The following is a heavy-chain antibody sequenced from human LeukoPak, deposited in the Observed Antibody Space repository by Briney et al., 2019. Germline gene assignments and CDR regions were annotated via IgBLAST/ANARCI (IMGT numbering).Heavy chain of an antibody. D-gene: IGHD1-26*01. J-gene: IGHJ4*02. CDR3: AKDRWGSGSYYSYFDY. V-gene: IGHV3-23*01. Sequence: GGSLRLSCAASGFTFSSYAMSWVRQAPGKGLEWVSAISGSGGSTYYADSVKGRSTISRDNSKNTLYLQMNSLRAEDTAVYYCAKDRWGSGSYYSYFDYWGQGTLVTVSS. CDR2: ISGSGGST. CDR1: GFTFSSYA.